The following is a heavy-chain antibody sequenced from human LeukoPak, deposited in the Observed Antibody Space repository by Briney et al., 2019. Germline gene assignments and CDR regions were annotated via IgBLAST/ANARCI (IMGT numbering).Heavy chain of an antibody. CDR3: ASPCSSTSCYGSHFDY. CDR2: IIPIFGTA. Sequence: GSSVKVSCKASGGTFSSYAISWVRQAPGQGLEWMGGIIPIFGTANYAQKFQGRVTITADESTSTAYMELSSLRSEDTAVYYCASPCSSTSCYGSHFDYRGQGTLVTASS. J-gene: IGHJ4*02. D-gene: IGHD2-2*01. CDR1: GGTFSSYA. V-gene: IGHV1-69*01.